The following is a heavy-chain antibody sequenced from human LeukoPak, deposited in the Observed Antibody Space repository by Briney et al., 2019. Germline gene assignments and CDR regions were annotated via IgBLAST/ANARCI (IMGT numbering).Heavy chain of an antibody. J-gene: IGHJ4*02. V-gene: IGHV4-59*08. Sequence: SETLSLTCTVSGGSISSYDWSCIRQSPGTGLEGIGYIYYSGSTNDNPFLNSRVTISVDTSKNQFSLKLSSVTAAAKAVYYCARHVKQQLVIYYFDYWGQGTLVTVSS. CDR2: IYYSGST. D-gene: IGHD6-13*01. CDR3: ARHVKQQLVIYYFDY. CDR1: GGSISSYD.